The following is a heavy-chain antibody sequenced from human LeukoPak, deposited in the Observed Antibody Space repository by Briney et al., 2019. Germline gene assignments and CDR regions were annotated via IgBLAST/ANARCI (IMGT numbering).Heavy chain of an antibody. V-gene: IGHV3-48*01. CDR2: ISSSSRTI. D-gene: IGHD5-18*01. J-gene: IGHJ4*02. CDR3: ARGYNYGYFDY. CDR1: GFTFSSYS. Sequence: GGSLRLSCAASGFTFSSYSMNWVRQAPGKGLEWVSYISSSSRTIYYADSVKGRFTISRDNAKNSLYLQMNSLRAEDTAVYYCARGYNYGYFDYWGQGTLVTVSS.